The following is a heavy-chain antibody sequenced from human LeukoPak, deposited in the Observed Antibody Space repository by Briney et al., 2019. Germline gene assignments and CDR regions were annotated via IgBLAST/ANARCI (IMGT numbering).Heavy chain of an antibody. CDR1: GSTFNTYA. D-gene: IGHD6-19*01. J-gene: IGHJ4*02. CDR3: AKTTVGYSSGRYPGWPADC. Sequence: GGSLRLSCAASGSTFNTYAIYWVRQAPGKGLEWVSGICGSGGCTYYADSVKGRFTISRDNSKNTVYLQMNSLTADDTAIYYCAKTTVGYSSGRYPGWPADCWGQGTLVTVSS. CDR2: ICGSGGCT. V-gene: IGHV3-23*01.